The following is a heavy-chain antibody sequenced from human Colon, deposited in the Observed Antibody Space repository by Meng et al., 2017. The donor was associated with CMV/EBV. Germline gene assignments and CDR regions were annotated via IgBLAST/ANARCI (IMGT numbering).Heavy chain of an antibody. D-gene: IGHD1-14*01. CDR1: GFTFDDFA. CDR3: VKAQTTTQSNYFGD. V-gene: IGHV3-9*01. J-gene: IGHJ4*02. CDR2: VNWNSAAI. Sequence: GGSLRLSCAASGFTFDDFAMHWVRHAPGKGLEWVATVNWNSAAIHYAGSVKGRFTISRDNAKNSLSLQMNSLRPEDTALYYCVKAQTTTQSNYFGDWGQGTLVTVSS.